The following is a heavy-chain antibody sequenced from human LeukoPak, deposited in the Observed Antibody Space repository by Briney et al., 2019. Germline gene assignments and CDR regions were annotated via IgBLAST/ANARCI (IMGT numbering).Heavy chain of an antibody. CDR1: GYTFTSYA. J-gene: IGHJ4*02. CDR2: INAGNGNT. D-gene: IGHD5-12*01. Sequence: GASVKVSCKASGYTFTSYAMHWVRQAPGQRLEWMGWINAGNGNTKYSQKFQGRVTITSDTSASTAYMELSSLRSEDTAVYYCARTLYPRGYSGYDLRYYFDYWGQGTLVTVSS. V-gene: IGHV1-3*01. CDR3: ARTLYPRGYSGYDLRYYFDY.